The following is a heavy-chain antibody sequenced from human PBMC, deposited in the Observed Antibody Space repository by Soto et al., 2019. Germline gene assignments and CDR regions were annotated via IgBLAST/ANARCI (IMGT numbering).Heavy chain of an antibody. J-gene: IGHJ3*01. CDR3: AKAYSGPFDV. D-gene: IGHD1-26*01. CDR1: GFTFSSYD. Sequence: LRLSCAASGFTFSSYDIHWVRQAPGKGLEWVALISYDGSRKYYADSVKGLFTISRDNSKNTLYLQVNSLRAEDTAVYYCAKAYSGPFDVWGQGTMVTVSS. CDR2: ISYDGSRK. V-gene: IGHV3-30*18.